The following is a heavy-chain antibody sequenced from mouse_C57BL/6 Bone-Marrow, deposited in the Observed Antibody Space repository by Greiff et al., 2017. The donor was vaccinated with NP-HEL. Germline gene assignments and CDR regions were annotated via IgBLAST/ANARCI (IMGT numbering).Heavy chain of an antibody. J-gene: IGHJ3*01. CDR2: ISSGGSYT. V-gene: IGHV5-6*01. CDR1: GFTFSSYG. Sequence: EVQLVESGGDLVKPGGSLKLSCAASGFTFSSYGMSWVRQTPDKRLAWVATISSGGSYTYYPDSVKGRFTISRANAKNTLYLQMSSLKSEDTAMYYCASPYDYDVAWFAYWGQGTLVTVSA. CDR3: ASPYDYDVAWFAY. D-gene: IGHD2-4*01.